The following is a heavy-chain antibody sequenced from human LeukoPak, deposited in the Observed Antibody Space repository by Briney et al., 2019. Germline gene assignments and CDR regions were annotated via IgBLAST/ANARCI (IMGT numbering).Heavy chain of an antibody. D-gene: IGHD1-26*01. J-gene: IGHJ4*02. CDR1: GGTFSSYA. V-gene: IGHV1-69*04. CDR2: IIPILGIA. Sequence: GASVKVSCKASGGTFSSYAISWVRQAPGQGLEWMGRIIPILGIANYAQKFQGRVTITADKSTSTAYMELSSLRSEDTAVHYCASFPGATTTTIDYWGQGTLVTVSS. CDR3: ASFPGATTTTIDY.